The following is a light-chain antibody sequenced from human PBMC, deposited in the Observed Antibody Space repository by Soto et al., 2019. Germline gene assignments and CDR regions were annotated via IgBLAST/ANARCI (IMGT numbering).Light chain of an antibody. CDR3: QQYGSAPTT. CDR2: GAS. J-gene: IGKJ2*01. V-gene: IGKV3-20*01. Sequence: EIVLTQSPGTLSLSPGERVTLSCRASQSVTSSYLAWYQHKHGQAPRLLIYGASSRATGIPDRFSGSGSGTDFTLTISRLEPEDVAVYYCQQYGSAPTTFGQGTKLEIK. CDR1: QSVTSSY.